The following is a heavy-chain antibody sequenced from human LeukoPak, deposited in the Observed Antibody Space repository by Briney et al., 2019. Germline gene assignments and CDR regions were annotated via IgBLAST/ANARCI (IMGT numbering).Heavy chain of an antibody. CDR2: ISYSGRT. CDR3: ARDAVVAAAGGAYYYYYMDV. CDR1: GGSISSSSCY. D-gene: IGHD6-13*01. Sequence: PSETLSLTCTVSGGSISSSSCYWGWIRQPPGKGLEWIGTISYSGRTYYNPSLKSRVTISVDTSKNQFSLKLSSVTAADTAVCYCARDAVVAAAGGAYYYYYMDVWGKGTTVTVSS. J-gene: IGHJ6*03. V-gene: IGHV4-39*07.